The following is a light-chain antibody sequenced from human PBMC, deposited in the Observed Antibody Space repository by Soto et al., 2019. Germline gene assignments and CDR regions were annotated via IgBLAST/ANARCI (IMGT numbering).Light chain of an antibody. J-gene: IGLJ1*01. CDR3: QSYDSSLSAYV. CDR2: GNS. CDR1: SSNIGAGYD. Sequence: VLSQPPSVSGAPGQRVTISCTGRSSNIGAGYDVHWYQQLPGTVPKLLIYGNSNRPSGVPDRFSGSKSGTSASLAITGLQAEDEADYYCQSYDSSLSAYVFGTGTKVTVL. V-gene: IGLV1-40*01.